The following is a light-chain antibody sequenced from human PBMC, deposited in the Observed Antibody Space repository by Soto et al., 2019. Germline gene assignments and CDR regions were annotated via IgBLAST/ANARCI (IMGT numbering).Light chain of an antibody. Sequence: DIQMTQSPSTLPASVGDRVTITCRASQNINNWLAWYQQKPGKPPILLIYDASTLESGVPSRFSGSVSGTEFTLTISSLQPDDFATYYCQQCSSYPTFGQGTRMEIK. CDR1: QNINNW. CDR2: DAS. CDR3: QQCSSYPT. J-gene: IGKJ5*01. V-gene: IGKV1-5*01.